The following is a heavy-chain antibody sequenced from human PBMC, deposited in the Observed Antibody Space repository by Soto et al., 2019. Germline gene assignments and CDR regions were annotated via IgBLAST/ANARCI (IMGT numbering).Heavy chain of an antibody. CDR2: IHPRGST. D-gene: IGHD2-15*01. CDR3: ARLGYCSAGTCYNFDH. CDR1: GGSISTNNW. V-gene: IGHV4-4*02. Sequence: SETLSLTCAVSGGSISTNNWWSWVRQPPGKGLEWIGEIHPRGSTNYNPSLRSRVTMSLDKSKDQFSLRLNSVTAADTAVYYCARLGYCSAGTCYNFDHWGQGTLVTVSS. J-gene: IGHJ4*02.